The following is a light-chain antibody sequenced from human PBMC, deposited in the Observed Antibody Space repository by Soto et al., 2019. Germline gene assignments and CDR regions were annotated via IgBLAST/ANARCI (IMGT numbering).Light chain of an antibody. CDR2: GAS. CDR1: QSVSSSY. Sequence: EIVLTQSPGTLSLSPGERATLSCRASQSVSSSYLAWYQQKPGQAPRLLIYGASSRATGIPDRFSGSGSGTDFTLTISRLEPEDFAVYYCQQYGSSPRTFGQGTKGGYQ. CDR3: QQYGSSPRT. J-gene: IGKJ1*01. V-gene: IGKV3-20*01.